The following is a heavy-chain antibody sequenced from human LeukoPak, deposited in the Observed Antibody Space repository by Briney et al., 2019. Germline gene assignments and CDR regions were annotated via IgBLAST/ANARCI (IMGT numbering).Heavy chain of an antibody. CDR1: GYSFTSYW. CDR2: IDPSDSYT. J-gene: IGHJ4*02. Sequence: GESLKISFKGSGYSFTSYWISWVRQMPGKGLEWMGRIDPSDSYTNYSPSFQGHVTISADKSISTASLQWSSLKASDTAMYYCARSISAAATGAYWGQGTLVTVSS. D-gene: IGHD6-13*01. CDR3: ARSISAAATGAY. V-gene: IGHV5-10-1*01.